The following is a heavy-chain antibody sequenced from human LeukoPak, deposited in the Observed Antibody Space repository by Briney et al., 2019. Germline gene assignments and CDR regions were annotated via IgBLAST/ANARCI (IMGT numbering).Heavy chain of an antibody. CDR3: ARARTLYFFDY. D-gene: IGHD1/OR15-1a*01. J-gene: IGHJ4*02. CDR2: IYNSGST. Sequence: SETLSLTCTVSGGSISSYYWSWIRQSPGKGLEWIGYIYNSGSTDYNPSLKSRVTISVDTSKNQFSLKLTSVTAADTALYYCARARTLYFFDYWGQGILVTVSS. CDR1: GGSISSYY. V-gene: IGHV4-59*01.